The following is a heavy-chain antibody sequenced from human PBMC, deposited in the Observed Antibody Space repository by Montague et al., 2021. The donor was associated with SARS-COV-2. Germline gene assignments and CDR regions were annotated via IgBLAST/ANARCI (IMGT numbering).Heavy chain of an antibody. V-gene: IGHV4-59*02. CDR1: GGSVSSYY. D-gene: IGHD3-3*01. CDR3: ARAGGFYDYWSGYSSSAGFFDP. J-gene: IGHJ5*02. Sequence: SETLSLTCTVSGGSVSSYYWSWIRQSPGKGLQWLGYIYYSGSTDYNPSLQSRVTMSVDTSKNQLSLRLNSVTTADTAVYFCARAGGFYDYWSGYSSSAGFFDPWGQGILVTVSS. CDR2: IYYSGST.